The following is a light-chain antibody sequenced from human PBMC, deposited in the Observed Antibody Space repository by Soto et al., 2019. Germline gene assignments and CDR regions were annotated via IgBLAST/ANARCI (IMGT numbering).Light chain of an antibody. CDR1: SSNIGAGYD. J-gene: IGLJ1*01. CDR3: QSYDSSLSGSG. CDR2: ANT. V-gene: IGLV1-40*01. Sequence: QSVLTQPPSVSGAPGQRVTISCTGSSSNIGAGYDVHWYQQLPGTAPKLLIYANTNRPSGVPDRFSGSKSGTSASLSITGXXXXXXXXXYXQSYDSSLSGSGFGSGTK.